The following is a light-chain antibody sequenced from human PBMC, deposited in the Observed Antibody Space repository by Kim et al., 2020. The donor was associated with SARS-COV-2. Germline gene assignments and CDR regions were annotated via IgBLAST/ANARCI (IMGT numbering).Light chain of an antibody. V-gene: IGKV1-5*01. J-gene: IGKJ1*01. CDR2: CAS. CDR1: QSISSW. Sequence: ASVGARFTITCRARQSISSWLAWYQPKPGKAPQLLIYCASSLESGVPSRFSGSESGTQFTLAISSLQPGDFATYYCQQYNSYSRAFGQGTKVDI. CDR3: QQYNSYSRA.